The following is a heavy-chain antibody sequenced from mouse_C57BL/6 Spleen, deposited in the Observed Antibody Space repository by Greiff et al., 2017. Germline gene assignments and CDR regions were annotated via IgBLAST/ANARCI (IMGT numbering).Heavy chain of an antibody. Sequence: EVPLQQSVAELVRPGASVKLSCTASAFHIQNTYMPWVKQRPEQGLDWIGRIVPANGNTKYAPKFQGKAPITADKYSNTSYLQLSSLTSEDTAIYYCARTNYFGRHYYAMDYWGQGTSVTVSA. J-gene: IGHJ4*01. D-gene: IGHD1-1*01. V-gene: IGHV14-3*01. CDR1: AFHIQNTY. CDR2: IVPANGNT. CDR3: ARTNYFGRHYYAMDY.